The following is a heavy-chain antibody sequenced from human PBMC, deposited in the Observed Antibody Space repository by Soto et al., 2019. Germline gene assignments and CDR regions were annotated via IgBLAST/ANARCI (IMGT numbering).Heavy chain of an antibody. CDR1: GGTFSSDA. D-gene: IGHD6-19*01. CDR2: LIPILGTT. J-gene: IGHJ4*02. V-gene: IGHV1-69*01. Sequence: SVKVSCKTSGGTFSSDAVSWVRQAPDQGLAWMGGLIPILGTTHYAQKCQGRVTITADESTSTAYMELSSLRSDDTAVYSCAEASGYVSGWDYDYGGKGSWVTVSS. CDR3: AEASGYVSGWDYDY.